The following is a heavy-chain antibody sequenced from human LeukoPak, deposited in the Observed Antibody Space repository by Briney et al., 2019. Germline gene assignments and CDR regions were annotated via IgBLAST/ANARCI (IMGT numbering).Heavy chain of an antibody. J-gene: IGHJ4*02. CDR1: GFDFSRYW. D-gene: IGHD3-22*01. Sequence: PGGSLRLSCAASGFDFSRYWMSWVRQAPGKGLEWVANINQDGSEKYYVDSVKGRFTNSRDNAKNSLYLQMNSLRAEDTALYYCAKASTYYYDSSGSLGYWGQGTLVTVSS. CDR3: AKASTYYYDSSGSLGY. V-gene: IGHV3-7*03. CDR2: INQDGSEK.